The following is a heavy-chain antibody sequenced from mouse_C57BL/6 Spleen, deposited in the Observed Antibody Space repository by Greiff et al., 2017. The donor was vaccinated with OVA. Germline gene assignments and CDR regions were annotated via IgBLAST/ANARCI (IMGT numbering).Heavy chain of an antibody. CDR3: AREGLLGAMDY. V-gene: IGHV3-6*01. J-gene: IGHJ4*01. Sequence: VQLKQSGPGLVKPSQSLSLTCSVTGYSITSGYYWNWIRQFPGNKLEWMGYISYDGSNNYNPSLKNRISITRDTSKNQFFLKLNSVTTEDTATYYCAREGLLGAMDYWGQGTSVTVSS. CDR2: ISYDGSN. CDR1: GYSITSGYY. D-gene: IGHD2-3*01.